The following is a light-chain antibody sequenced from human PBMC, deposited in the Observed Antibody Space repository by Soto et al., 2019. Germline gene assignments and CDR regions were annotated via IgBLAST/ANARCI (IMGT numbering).Light chain of an antibody. CDR3: QQYGRSPFT. CDR1: QRITNNF. CDR2: GAS. V-gene: IGKV3-20*01. Sequence: EIVLTQSPGTLSLSPGERATLSCRASQRITNNFLAWFQQKPGLAPRLLIHGASTRASGVPDRFSGGGSGTDFVLTNSRLEPEDFAVYYCQQYGRSPFTFGQGTKLQIK. J-gene: IGKJ2*01.